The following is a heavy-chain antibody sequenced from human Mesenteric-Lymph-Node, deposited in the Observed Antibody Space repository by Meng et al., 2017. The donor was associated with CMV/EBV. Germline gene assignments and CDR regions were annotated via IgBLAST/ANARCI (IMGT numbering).Heavy chain of an antibody. J-gene: IGHJ6*02. CDR1: GFTFSTYG. CDR2: IWYDGSHK. D-gene: IGHD4-11*01. CDR3: AKDMYDYKKDGYYYYGMDV. Sequence: GESLKISCAASGFTFSTYGMHWVRQAPGKGLEWVAVIWYDGSHKYFADSVKGRFTISRDNNKNTLYLQMNSLRAEDTAVYYCAKDMYDYKKDGYYYYGMDVWGQGTTVTVSS. V-gene: IGHV3-33*06.